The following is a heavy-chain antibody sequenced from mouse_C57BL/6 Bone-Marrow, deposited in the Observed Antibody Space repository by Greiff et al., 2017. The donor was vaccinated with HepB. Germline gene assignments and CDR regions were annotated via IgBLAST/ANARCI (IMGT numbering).Heavy chain of an antibody. Sequence: DVKLVESGGDLVKPGGSLKLSCAASGFTFSSYGMSWVRQTPDKRLEWVATISSGGSYTYYPDSVKGRFTISRDNAKNTLYLQMSSLKSEDTAMYYCASDYYGSSRFAYWGQGTLVTVSA. CDR1: GFTFSSYG. CDR3: ASDYYGSSRFAY. CDR2: ISSGGSYT. J-gene: IGHJ3*01. D-gene: IGHD1-1*01. V-gene: IGHV5-6*02.